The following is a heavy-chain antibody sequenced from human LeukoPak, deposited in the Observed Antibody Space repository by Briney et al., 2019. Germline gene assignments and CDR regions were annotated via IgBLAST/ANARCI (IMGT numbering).Heavy chain of an antibody. CDR1: GYDFTVYY. CDR3: ATKGGLTPNTLAM. V-gene: IGHV1-2*02. J-gene: IGHJ3*01. D-gene: IGHD2-15*01. Sequence: ASVKVSCKGSGYDFTVYYMHWVRQAPGQGLEWMGWMDPKSGDTVYVPKFQGRVSMTRDTSITTAYMELSSLTFDDSAMYYCATKGGLTPNTLAMWGHGTMVTVSS. CDR2: MDPKSGDT.